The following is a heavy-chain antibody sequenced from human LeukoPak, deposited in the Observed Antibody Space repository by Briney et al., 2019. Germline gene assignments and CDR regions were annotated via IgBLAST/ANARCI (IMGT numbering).Heavy chain of an antibody. V-gene: IGHV4-59*01. CDR1: GGSISSYY. J-gene: IGHJ5*02. Sequence: SETLSLTCTVSGGSISSYYWSWIRQPPGKGLEWIGYIYYSGSTNYNPSLKSRVTISVDTSKNQFSLKLSSVTAADTAVYYCARVSDGYNMLFRWFDPWGQGTLVTVSS. D-gene: IGHD5-24*01. CDR2: IYYSGST. CDR3: ARVSDGYNMLFRWFDP.